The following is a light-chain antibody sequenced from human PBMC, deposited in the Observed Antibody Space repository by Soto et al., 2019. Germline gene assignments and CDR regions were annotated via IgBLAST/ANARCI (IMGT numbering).Light chain of an antibody. Sequence: DIVMTQSPDSLAVSVGERATINCKSSQSVLLTSNNKNYVAWYQQKPGQPPKLLIYWASMRESGVPDRFSASGSCKYLTLTITGLQAQDVAVYYCQQHFTTQSTLGQWTRLEIK. CDR2: WAS. V-gene: IGKV4-1*01. J-gene: IGKJ5*01. CDR3: QQHFTTQST. CDR1: QSVLLTSNNKNY.